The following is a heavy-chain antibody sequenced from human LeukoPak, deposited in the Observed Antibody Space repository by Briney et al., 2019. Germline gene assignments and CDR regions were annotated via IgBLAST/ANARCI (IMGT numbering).Heavy chain of an antibody. CDR1: GFTFSSYS. J-gene: IGHJ4*02. D-gene: IGHD4-17*01. CDR2: ISSSSSYI. Sequence: GGSLRLSCAASGFTFSSYSMNWVRQAPGKGLEWVSSISSSSSYIYYADSVKGRFTISRDNAKNTLYLQMNSLRAEDTAVYYCAKRDNYGDYGGGLDYWGQGTLVTVSS. V-gene: IGHV3-21*04. CDR3: AKRDNYGDYGGGLDY.